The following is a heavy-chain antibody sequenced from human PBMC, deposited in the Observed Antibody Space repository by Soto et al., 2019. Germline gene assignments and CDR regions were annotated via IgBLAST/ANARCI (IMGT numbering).Heavy chain of an antibody. CDR3: AKEVEDYGSGSYYNGY. J-gene: IGHJ4*02. Sequence: GGSLRLSCAASGFTFSNYAMSWVRQAPGKGLEWVSAISGSGGSTYYADSVKGRFTISRDNSKNTLYLQMNSLRAEDTAVYYCAKEVEDYGSGSYYNGYWGQGTLVTVSS. V-gene: IGHV3-23*01. CDR1: GFTFSNYA. CDR2: ISGSGGST. D-gene: IGHD3-10*01.